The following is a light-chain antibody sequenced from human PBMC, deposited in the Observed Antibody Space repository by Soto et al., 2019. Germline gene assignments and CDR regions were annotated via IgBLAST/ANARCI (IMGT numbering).Light chain of an antibody. Sequence: QSALTQPPSASGSPGQSVTITCSGTSSDVGEENYVSWYQQHPGKVPKLILYEVSKRPSGVPERVSGSRSGNTASLTVSGLHAEDEADYYCSSFAGSPVVFGGGTKLTVL. CDR2: EVS. V-gene: IGLV2-8*01. J-gene: IGLJ2*01. CDR1: SSDVGEENY. CDR3: SSFAGSPVV.